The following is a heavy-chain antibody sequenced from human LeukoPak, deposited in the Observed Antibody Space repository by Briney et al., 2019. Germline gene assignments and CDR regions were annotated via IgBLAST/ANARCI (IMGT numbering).Heavy chain of an antibody. CDR2: ISKDGSDK. Sequence: PGRSLRLSCAASGFTFSDYAMHWVRQAPGKGLEWVAVISKDGSDKYYPGSVRGRFTVSRDNGKSSLYLQMNSLRVEDTALYYCVRQFASWGQGTLVTVSS. V-gene: IGHV3-30-3*01. CDR3: VRQFAS. CDR1: GFTFSDYA. J-gene: IGHJ4*02.